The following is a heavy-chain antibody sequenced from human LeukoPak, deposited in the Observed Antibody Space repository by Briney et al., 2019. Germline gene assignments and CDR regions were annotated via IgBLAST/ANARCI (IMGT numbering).Heavy chain of an antibody. CDR1: GYSISSGYY. D-gene: IGHD2-2*01. Sequence: PSETLSLTCTVSGYSISSGYYWGWIRQPPGKGLEWIGSIYHSGSTYYNPSLKSRVTISVDTSKNQFSLKLSSVTAADTAVYYCATSKDYCSSTSCFYNWFDPWGQGTLVTVSS. V-gene: IGHV4-38-2*02. CDR3: ATSKDYCSSTSCFYNWFDP. CDR2: IYHSGST. J-gene: IGHJ5*02.